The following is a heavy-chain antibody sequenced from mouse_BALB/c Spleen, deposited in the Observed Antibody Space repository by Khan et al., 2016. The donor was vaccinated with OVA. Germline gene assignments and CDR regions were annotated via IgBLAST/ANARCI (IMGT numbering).Heavy chain of an antibody. CDR1: GDSITSGY. J-gene: IGHJ3*01. Sequence: EVQLQESGPSLVKPSQTLSLTCSVTGDSITSGYWSWIRKFPGNKLEYMGYMIYSGNTYYNPSLKSRISITRHTSKNQYYLQLNSVTTEETASYYCERSTCRYASAYWGQGTLVTVSA. CDR3: ERSTCRYASAY. V-gene: IGHV3-8*02. CDR2: MIYSGNT. D-gene: IGHD2-14*01.